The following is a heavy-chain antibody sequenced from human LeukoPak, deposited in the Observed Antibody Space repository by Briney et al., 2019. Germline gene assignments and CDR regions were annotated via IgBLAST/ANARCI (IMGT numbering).Heavy chain of an antibody. D-gene: IGHD6-13*01. J-gene: IGHJ4*02. V-gene: IGHV1-18*01. CDR2: ISAYNGNT. CDR1: GYTLTTYG. Sequence: GASVKVSCKASGYTLTTYGISWVRQAPGQGLEWMGWISAYNGNTNYAQKLQGRVTMTTDTSTSTAYMELRSLRSDDTAVYYCARDRVWQQLAQFDYWGQGTLVTVSS. CDR3: ARDRVWQQLAQFDY.